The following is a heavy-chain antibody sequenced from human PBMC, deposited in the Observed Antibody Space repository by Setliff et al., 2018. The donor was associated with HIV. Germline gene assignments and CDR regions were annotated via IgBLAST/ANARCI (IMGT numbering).Heavy chain of an antibody. D-gene: IGHD2-15*01. CDR1: GGSISSGSYY. J-gene: IGHJ4*02. V-gene: IGHV4-61*09. Sequence: PSETLSLTCTVSGGSISSGSYYWSWMRQPAGKGLEWIGHIYTSGSTNYNPSLKSRVTISVDTSKNQFSLKLSSVTAADTAVYYCARVDRCSGGSCYFIDYWGQGTLVTV. CDR2: IYTSGST. CDR3: ARVDRCSGGSCYFIDY.